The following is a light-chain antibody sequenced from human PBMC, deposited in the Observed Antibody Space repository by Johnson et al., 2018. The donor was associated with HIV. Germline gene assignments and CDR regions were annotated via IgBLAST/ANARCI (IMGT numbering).Light chain of an antibody. Sequence: QSVLTQPPSVSAAPGQKVTISCSGSSSNIGNNYVSWYQQLPGTAPKLLIYENNKRPSGIPDRFSGSKSGTSATLGITGLQTGDEADYYCGTWYSSLSAGVFGPWPNVPVL. J-gene: IGLJ1*01. CDR3: GTWYSSLSAGV. CDR1: SSNIGNNY. CDR2: ENN. V-gene: IGLV1-51*02.